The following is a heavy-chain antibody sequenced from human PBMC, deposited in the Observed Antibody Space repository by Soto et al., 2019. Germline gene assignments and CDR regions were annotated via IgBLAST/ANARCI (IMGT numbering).Heavy chain of an antibody. CDR2: IWYDGSNK. Sequence: QVQLVESGGGVVQPGRSLRLSCAASGFTFSSYGMHWVRQAPGKGLEWVAVIWYDGSNKYYADSVKGRFTISRDNSKNXLXLQMNSLRAEDTAVYYCARDPLLKLPAPLGYYGMDVWGQGTTVTVSS. CDR1: GFTFSSYG. CDR3: ARDPLLKLPAPLGYYGMDV. V-gene: IGHV3-33*01. D-gene: IGHD1-26*01. J-gene: IGHJ6*02.